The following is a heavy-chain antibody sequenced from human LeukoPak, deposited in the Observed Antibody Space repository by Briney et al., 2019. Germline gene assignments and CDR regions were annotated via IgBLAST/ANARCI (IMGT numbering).Heavy chain of an antibody. V-gene: IGHV1-69*04. D-gene: IGHD2-21*02. CDR1: GGTFSSYA. CDR3: AREVPYCGGDCYSGFDY. CDR2: IIPILGIA. Sequence: SVKVSCKASGGTFSSYAISWVRQAPGQGLEWMGRIIPILGIANYAQKFQGRVTITADKSTSTAYMELGSLRSEDTAVYYCAREVPYCGGDCYSGFDYWGQGTLVTVSS. J-gene: IGHJ4*02.